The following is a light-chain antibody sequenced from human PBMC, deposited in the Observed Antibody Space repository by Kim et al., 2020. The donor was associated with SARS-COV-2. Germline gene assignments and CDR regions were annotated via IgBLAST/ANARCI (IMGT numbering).Light chain of an antibody. CDR1: QDISNS. CDR2: DAF. Sequence: ASTGDRVTITCRASQDISNSLAWYQKKPGKAPELLIYDAFTLQSGVSPRFSGSRSGTDFTLTISSLQSEDFATYYCQQHYIYPLTFGGGTKVDIK. V-gene: IGKV1-8*01. CDR3: QQHYIYPLT. J-gene: IGKJ4*01.